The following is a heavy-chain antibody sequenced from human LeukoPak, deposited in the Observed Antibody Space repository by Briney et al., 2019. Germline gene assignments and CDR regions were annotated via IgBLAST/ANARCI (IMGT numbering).Heavy chain of an antibody. CDR2: ISYDGSNK. J-gene: IGHJ6*02. Sequence: PGGTLRLSCAASGFTFSSYGMHWGRQTPRKRLERGSVISYDGSNKYYADSVKGRFTISRDNSKNTLYLQMNGLRDEDTAVYYCAKDDPITIFGVVILGYGMDVWGQGTTVTVCS. V-gene: IGHV3-30*18. D-gene: IGHD3-3*01. CDR1: GFTFSSYG. CDR3: AKDDPITIFGVVILGYGMDV.